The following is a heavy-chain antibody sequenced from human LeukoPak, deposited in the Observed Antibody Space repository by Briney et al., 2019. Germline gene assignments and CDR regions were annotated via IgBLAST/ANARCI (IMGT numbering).Heavy chain of an antibody. Sequence: GGSLRLSCAASGFALSSHWMTWVRQVPGRGPEWVANVNRGGSETYYLDSVKGRFTISKDNAKNSLYLQMNSLRAEDTALYHCARNNGMDVWGQGTTVIVSS. CDR3: ARNNGMDV. V-gene: IGHV3-7*03. J-gene: IGHJ6*02. CDR1: GFALSSHW. CDR2: VNRGGSET.